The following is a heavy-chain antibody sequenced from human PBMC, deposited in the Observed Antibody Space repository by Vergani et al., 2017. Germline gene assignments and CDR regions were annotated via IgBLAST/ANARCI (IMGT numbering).Heavy chain of an antibody. Sequence: EVQLVESGGGLVKHGGSLRLSCAASGFTFSSYSMNWVRQAPGKGLEWVSSISSSSSYIYYADSVKGRFTISRDNAKNSLYLQMNSLRAEDTAVYYCARDQAAPAGAYYGMDVWGQGTTVTVSS. CDR1: GFTFSSYS. D-gene: IGHD2-15*01. J-gene: IGHJ6*02. CDR2: ISSSSSYI. CDR3: ARDQAAPAGAYYGMDV. V-gene: IGHV3-21*01.